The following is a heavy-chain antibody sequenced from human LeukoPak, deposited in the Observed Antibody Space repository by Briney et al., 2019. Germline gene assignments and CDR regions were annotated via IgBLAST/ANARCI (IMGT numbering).Heavy chain of an antibody. J-gene: IGHJ5*02. CDR1: GGSVSSHY. Sequence: SETLSLTCTVSGGSVSSHYWSWIRQAPGKGLEWIGYIYYSGSTNYNPSLKSRVTISVDTSKNQFSLKLSSVTAADTAVYYCARGNYDFWSGYPLDPWGQGTLVTVSS. CDR2: IYYSGST. CDR3: ARGNYDFWSGYPLDP. D-gene: IGHD3-3*01. V-gene: IGHV4-59*02.